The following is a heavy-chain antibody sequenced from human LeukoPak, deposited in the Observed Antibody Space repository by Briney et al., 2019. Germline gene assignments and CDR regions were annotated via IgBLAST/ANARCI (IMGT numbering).Heavy chain of an antibody. CDR3: AIPGSHLGAFDI. CDR1: GGSTSSSSYY. Sequence: SETLSLTCTVSGGSTSSSSYYWGWIRQPPGKGLEWIGSIYYSGSTYYNPSLKSRVTISVDTSKNQFSLKLSSVTAADTAVYYCAIPGSHLGAFDIWGQGTMVTVSS. D-gene: IGHD1-26*01. CDR2: IYYSGST. J-gene: IGHJ3*02. V-gene: IGHV4-39*01.